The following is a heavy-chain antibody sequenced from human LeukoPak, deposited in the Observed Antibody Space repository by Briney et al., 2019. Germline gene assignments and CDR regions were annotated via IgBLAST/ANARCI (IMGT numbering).Heavy chain of an antibody. CDR2: IHSDGNST. D-gene: IGHD2-15*01. CDR1: GFTFSNYW. J-gene: IGHJ6*03. V-gene: IGHV3-74*01. CDR3: AKSIRGYSHDYYYYYMDV. Sequence: GGSLRLSCAASGFTFSNYWMHWVRQAPGKGLVWVSRIHSDGNSTNYADSVKGRFTISRDNSKNTLYLQMNSLRAEDTAVYYCAKSIRGYSHDYYYYYMDVWGKGTTVTVSS.